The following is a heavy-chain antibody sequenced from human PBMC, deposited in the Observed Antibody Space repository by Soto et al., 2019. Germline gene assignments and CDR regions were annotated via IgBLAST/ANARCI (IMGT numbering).Heavy chain of an antibody. V-gene: IGHV3-21*01. D-gene: IGHD6-6*01. CDR3: ARDSLNSSSSSWYFDL. CDR1: GFTFSSYS. CDR2: ISSSSSYK. J-gene: IGHJ2*01. Sequence: EVQLVESGGGLVKPGGSLRLSCAASGFTFSSYSMNWVRQAPGKGLEWVSSISSSSSYKYYADSVKGRFTISRDNAKNSLYLQMNSLRAEDTAVYYCARDSLNSSSSSWYFDLWGRGTLVTVSS.